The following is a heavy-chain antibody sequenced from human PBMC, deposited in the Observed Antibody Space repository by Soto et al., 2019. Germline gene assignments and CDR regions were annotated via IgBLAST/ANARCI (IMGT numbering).Heavy chain of an antibody. CDR2: IYSGGST. Sequence: GGSLRLSCAASGFTVSSNYMSWVRQAPGKGLEWVSVIYSGGSTYYADSVKGRFTISRDNSKNTLYLQMNSLRAEDTAVYYCASGTVTKIFDYWGQGTLVTVSS. J-gene: IGHJ4*02. CDR3: ASGTVTKIFDY. V-gene: IGHV3-66*01. D-gene: IGHD4-17*01. CDR1: GFTVSSNY.